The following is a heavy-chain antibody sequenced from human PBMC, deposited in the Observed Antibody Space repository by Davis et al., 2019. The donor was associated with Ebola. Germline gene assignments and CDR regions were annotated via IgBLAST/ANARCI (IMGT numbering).Heavy chain of an antibody. J-gene: IGHJ4*02. CDR2: ISSSSSYI. Sequence: GESLKISCAASGFTFSSYSMNWVRQAPGKGLEWVSSISSSSSYIYYADSVKGRFTISRDNAKNSLYLQMNSLRAEDTAVYHCAKLEQLGYWGQGTLVTVSS. CDR1: GFTFSSYS. D-gene: IGHD6-13*01. V-gene: IGHV3-21*01. CDR3: AKLEQLGY.